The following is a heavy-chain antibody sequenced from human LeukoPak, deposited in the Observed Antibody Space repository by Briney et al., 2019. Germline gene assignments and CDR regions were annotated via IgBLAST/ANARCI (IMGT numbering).Heavy chain of an antibody. CDR1: GFTFSGYS. Sequence: GGSLRLSCAASGFTFSGYSMNWVRQAPGKGLEWVSYIGSNSSSIYDADSVKGRFTISRDNSKNTLYLQMNSLRAEDTAVYYCAKDLGIAPDWGQGTLVTVSS. D-gene: IGHD6-25*01. CDR3: AKDLGIAPD. CDR2: IGSNSSSI. V-gene: IGHV3-48*01. J-gene: IGHJ4*01.